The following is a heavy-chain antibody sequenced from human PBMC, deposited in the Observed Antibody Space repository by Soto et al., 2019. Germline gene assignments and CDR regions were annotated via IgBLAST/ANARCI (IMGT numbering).Heavy chain of an antibody. Sequence: QVQLVQSGAEVRKPGSSVKVPSKASEGTFGNYAITWVRQAPGQGLEWRGGIIPIFGTANYAQKFQGRVTIIADEATSTAYMELSSLRSEDTAVYYCARDKRMYYDSSGYLGYWGQGTLVTVSS. CDR1: EGTFGNYA. V-gene: IGHV1-69*12. D-gene: IGHD3-22*01. J-gene: IGHJ4*02. CDR2: IIPIFGTA. CDR3: ARDKRMYYDSSGYLGY.